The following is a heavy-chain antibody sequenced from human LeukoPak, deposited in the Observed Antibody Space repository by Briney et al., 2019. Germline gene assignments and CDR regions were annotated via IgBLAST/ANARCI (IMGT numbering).Heavy chain of an antibody. CDR1: GFTFSRYS. Sequence: GGSLGLSCAASGFTFSRYSVTWVRQAPGEGLVWVSRIYRDGSSTDYADSVKGRLTISRDNAKNTLYLQMNSLRAEDTAVYFCARDGDGYNFDYWGQGTLVIVSS. CDR2: IYRDGSST. J-gene: IGHJ4*02. CDR3: ARDGDGYNFDY. V-gene: IGHV3-74*01. D-gene: IGHD5-24*01.